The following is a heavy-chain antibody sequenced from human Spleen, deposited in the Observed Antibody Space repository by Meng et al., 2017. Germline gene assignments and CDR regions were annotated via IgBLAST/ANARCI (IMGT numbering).Heavy chain of an antibody. CDR2: IRVGNEET. V-gene: IGHV1-3*01. CDR3: ARDLNGDRGIYFDY. CDR1: GYTFTNYV. Sequence: QVQLVQSGGEVKKPGASVKVSCKTSGYTFTNYVIHWVRQAPGQRLEWMGWIRVGNEETHYSQKFQGRVTISRDTSASTAYMELSSLRSEDTAIYYCARDLNGDRGIYFDYWGQGTLVTVSS. J-gene: IGHJ4*02. D-gene: IGHD3-10*01.